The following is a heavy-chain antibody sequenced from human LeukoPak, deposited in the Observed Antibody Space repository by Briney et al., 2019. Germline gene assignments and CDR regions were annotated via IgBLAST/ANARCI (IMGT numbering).Heavy chain of an antibody. CDR1: GFTFSSFD. J-gene: IGHJ4*02. CDR3: ARRLPDSGSYSPDY. CDR2: IKFDGSQK. Sequence: GGSLRLSCAPSGFTFSSFDMHWVRQPPDKGLEWVAYIKFDGSQKYYADSVRGRFTVSRYNSRNMLYLQLDSLRDDDTAVYFCARRLPDSGSYSPDYWGQGTLVTVSS. D-gene: IGHD3-10*01. V-gene: IGHV3-30*02.